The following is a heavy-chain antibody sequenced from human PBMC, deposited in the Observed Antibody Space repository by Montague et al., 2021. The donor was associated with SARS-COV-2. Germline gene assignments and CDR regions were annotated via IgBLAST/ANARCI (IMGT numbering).Heavy chain of an antibody. J-gene: IGHJ6*03. D-gene: IGHD3-3*01. CDR3: ARDRGSYYDFWSGYWYMDV. V-gene: IGHV3-7*01. CDR2: IKQDGSEK. CDR1: GFIFSSYW. Sequence: SLRLSCAASGFIFSSYWMSWVRQAPGKGLEWVANIKQDGSEKYYVDSVKGRFTISRDNAKNSLYLQMNSLRAEDTAVYYCARDRGSYYDFWSGYWYMDVWGKGTTVTVSS.